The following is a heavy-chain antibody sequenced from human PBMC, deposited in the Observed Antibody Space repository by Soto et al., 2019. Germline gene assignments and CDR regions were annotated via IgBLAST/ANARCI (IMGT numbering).Heavy chain of an antibody. V-gene: IGHV1-69*02. J-gene: IGHJ4*02. CDR1: GGTFSSYT. D-gene: IGHD5-18*01. CDR2: ILPILGIA. Sequence: QVQLVQSGAEVKKPGSSVKVSCKASGGTFSSYTISWVRQAPGQGLEWMGRILPILGIANYAQKYQGRVTITADKSTSTAYMELSSLRSEDTAVYYCARVGRTTDTDYLGQGTLVTVSS. CDR3: ARVGRTTDTDY.